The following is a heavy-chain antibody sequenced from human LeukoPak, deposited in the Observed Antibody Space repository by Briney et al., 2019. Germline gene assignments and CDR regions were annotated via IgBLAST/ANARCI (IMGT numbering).Heavy chain of an antibody. J-gene: IGHJ5*02. D-gene: IGHD3-22*01. CDR2: IYHSGST. CDR3: ARHVYSFTMIKSTGFGWFDP. CDR1: GGSISSSNW. Sequence: SETLSLTCAVSGGSISSSNWWSWVRQPPGKGLEWIGEIYHSGSTNYNPSLKSRVTISVDTSKNQFSLKLSSVTAADTAVYYCARHVYSFTMIKSTGFGWFDPWGQGTLVTVSS. V-gene: IGHV4-4*02.